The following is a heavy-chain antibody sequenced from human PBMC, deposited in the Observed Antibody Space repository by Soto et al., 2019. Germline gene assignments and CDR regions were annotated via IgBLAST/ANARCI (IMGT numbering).Heavy chain of an antibody. V-gene: IGHV3-11*04. D-gene: IGHD3-22*01. CDR2: ISKDSGRAT. J-gene: IGHJ3*02. Sequence: PGGSLRLSCAASGFIFRDWFMSWIRQAPGKGLEWISYISKDSGRATRYADSVKGRFTISRDNAKNSLYLQMDSLRAEDTAVYYCARGDYYDTSGPFSDAFDIWGQGTMVTVSS. CDR1: GFIFRDWF. CDR3: ARGDYYDTSGPFSDAFDI.